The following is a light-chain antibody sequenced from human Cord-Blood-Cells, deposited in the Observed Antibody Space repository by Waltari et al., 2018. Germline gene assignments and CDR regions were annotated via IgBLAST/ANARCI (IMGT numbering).Light chain of an antibody. CDR2: DVS. V-gene: IGLV2-14*01. CDR3: SSYTSSSPYV. J-gene: IGLJ1*01. CDR1: SSDVGGYNY. Sequence: QSALTQPASVSGSPGQSITISCPGTSSDVGGYNYVSWYQQHPGKAPKPMIYDVSNRPSGVSNRFSGSKSGNTASLTISGLQAEDEADYYCSSYTSSSPYVFGTGTKVTVL.